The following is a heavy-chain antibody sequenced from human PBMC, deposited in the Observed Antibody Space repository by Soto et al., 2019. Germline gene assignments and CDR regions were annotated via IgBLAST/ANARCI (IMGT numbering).Heavy chain of an antibody. V-gene: IGHV1-69*02. CDR3: ARLFRRTRHYYYYGMDV. CDR2: IIPILGIA. J-gene: IGHJ6*02. CDR1: GCTFSSYT. Sequence: QVQLVQSGAEVKKPGSSVKVSCKASGCTFSSYTISWVRQAPGQGIEWMGRIIPILGIANYAQKFQGRVTITADKSTSTAYMELSSLRSEDTAVYYCARLFRRTRHYYYYGMDVWGQGTTVTVSS.